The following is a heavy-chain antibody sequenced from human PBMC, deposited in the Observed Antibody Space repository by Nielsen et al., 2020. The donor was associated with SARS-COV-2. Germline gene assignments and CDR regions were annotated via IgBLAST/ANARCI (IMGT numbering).Heavy chain of an antibody. Sequence: GESLKISCAASGFTFSSYDMHWVRQATGKGLEWVSAIGTAGDTYYPGSVKGRFTISRENAKNSLYLQMNSLRAGDTAVYYCARIGYCSGGSCYSYYYYGMDVWGQGTTVTVSS. V-gene: IGHV3-13*04. D-gene: IGHD2-15*01. J-gene: IGHJ6*02. CDR2: IGTAGDT. CDR3: ARIGYCSGGSCYSYYYYGMDV. CDR1: GFTFSSYD.